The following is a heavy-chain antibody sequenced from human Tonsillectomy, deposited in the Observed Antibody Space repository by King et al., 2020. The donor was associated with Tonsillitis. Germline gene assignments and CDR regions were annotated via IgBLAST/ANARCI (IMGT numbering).Heavy chain of an antibody. V-gene: IGHV4-39*01. CDR3: ASNYGWEQSFDS. Sequence: QLQESGPGLVKPSETLSLTCTVSGGSISSGSYYWGWIRQPPGKGLEWIGTIYYTATTYYNPSLQSRVTLAVDTSKNQFSLRLNSVTAADAAVYYCASNYGWEQSFDSWGQGTLVTVSS. D-gene: IGHD3-10*01. CDR2: IYYTATT. CDR1: GGSISSGSYY. J-gene: IGHJ4*02.